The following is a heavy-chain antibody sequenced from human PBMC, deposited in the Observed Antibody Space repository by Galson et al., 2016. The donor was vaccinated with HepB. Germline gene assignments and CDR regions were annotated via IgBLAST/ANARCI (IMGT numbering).Heavy chain of an antibody. J-gene: IGHJ4*01. V-gene: IGHV3-15*01. D-gene: IGHD3-3*01. Sequence: SLRLSCAASGMNVNNAWMTWVRQAPGKGLEWDGRIRDSGTTDYAAPVKGRFTISRDVSRNTLSLQLNSLTTEDTGVYYCATYWSGSFVQWSQGTLVTVSS. CDR3: ATYWSGSFVQ. CDR1: GMNVNNAW. CDR2: IRDSGTT.